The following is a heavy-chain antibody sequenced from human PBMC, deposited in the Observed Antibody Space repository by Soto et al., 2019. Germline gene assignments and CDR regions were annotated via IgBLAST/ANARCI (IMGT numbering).Heavy chain of an antibody. D-gene: IGHD3-22*01. CDR2: ISDSGST. CDR3: ARDDYYDV. V-gene: IGHV4-59*01. Sequence: QVQLQESGPGLVKPSETLSLTCTVSGGSISDYYWSWIRQPPGNGLEWIGYISDSGSTNYGPSLKLRVTISVDTSKNQFSLKLSSVTTADTAVYYCARDDYYDVWCQGTMVTVSS. J-gene: IGHJ3*01. CDR1: GGSISDYY.